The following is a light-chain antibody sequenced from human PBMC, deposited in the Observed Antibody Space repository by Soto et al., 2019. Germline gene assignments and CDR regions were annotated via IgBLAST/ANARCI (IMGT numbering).Light chain of an antibody. CDR1: QSVSSY. Sequence: EIVLTQSPATLSLSPGERATLSCRASQSVSSYLAWYEQKPGQAPRLLIYDASNRATGIPARFSGSGSGTDFTLTINILEPEDSAIYYCQQRSNWPPVTFGVGTKVEIK. CDR2: DAS. CDR3: QQRSNWPPVT. J-gene: IGKJ4*01. V-gene: IGKV3-11*01.